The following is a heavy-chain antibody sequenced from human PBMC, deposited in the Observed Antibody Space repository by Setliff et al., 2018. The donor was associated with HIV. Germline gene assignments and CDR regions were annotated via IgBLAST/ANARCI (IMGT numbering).Heavy chain of an antibody. D-gene: IGHD2-21*01. J-gene: IGHJ3*01. Sequence: PGGSLRLSCEGSGFTFSVYGMHWVRQAPGKGLEWVAVIWHDGGKKCYADSLKCRFTISRDDSKNTLYLQMNSLRAEDTALYYCARGQFRLRPDSLDLWGQGTLVTVSS. CDR2: IWHDGGKK. V-gene: IGHV3-33*01. CDR3: ARGQFRLRPDSLDL. CDR1: GFTFSVYG.